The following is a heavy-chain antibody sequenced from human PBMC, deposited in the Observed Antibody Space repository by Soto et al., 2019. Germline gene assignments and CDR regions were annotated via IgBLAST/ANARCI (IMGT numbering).Heavy chain of an antibody. CDR1: GFTFSSYS. CDR3: ARGPRGDCGGDCHPDY. J-gene: IGHJ4*02. V-gene: IGHV3-48*02. D-gene: IGHD2-21*02. CDR2: ISSSSSFI. Sequence: EVQLVESGGGLVQPGGSLRLSCAASGFTFSSYSMNWVRQAPGKGLEWVSYISSSSSFIYYADSVKGRITISRDNAKNSMYLQMNSLRDEDTAVYYCARGPRGDCGGDCHPDYWGQGTLVTVSS.